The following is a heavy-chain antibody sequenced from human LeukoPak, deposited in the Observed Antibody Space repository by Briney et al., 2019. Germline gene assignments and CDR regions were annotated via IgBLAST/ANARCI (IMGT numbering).Heavy chain of an antibody. CDR2: IIPIFGTA. Sequence: SVKVSCKASGGTFSSYAISWVRQAPGQGLEWMGGIIPIFGTANYAQKFQGRVTMTTDTSTSTAYMELRSLRSDDTAVYYCARVRLTTVKLLDYWGQGTLVTVSS. V-gene: IGHV1-69*05. D-gene: IGHD4-17*01. CDR3: ARVRLTTVKLLDY. CDR1: GGTFSSYA. J-gene: IGHJ4*02.